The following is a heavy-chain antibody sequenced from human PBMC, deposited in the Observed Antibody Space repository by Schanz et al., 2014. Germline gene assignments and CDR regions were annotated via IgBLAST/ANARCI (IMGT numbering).Heavy chain of an antibody. V-gene: IGHV3-23*04. Sequence: EVQLVESGGGLARPGGSRGLSCAALGFTFGSKAMGWVRQAPGKGREWVSAISGDHRNTFYADSVKGRFTISRDNSKNTLYLQMNSLRAEDTAIYYCAKDAPYPFDLWGRGTLGTVSS. J-gene: IGHJ2*01. CDR3: AKDAPYPFDL. CDR2: ISGDHRNT. CDR1: GFTFGSKA.